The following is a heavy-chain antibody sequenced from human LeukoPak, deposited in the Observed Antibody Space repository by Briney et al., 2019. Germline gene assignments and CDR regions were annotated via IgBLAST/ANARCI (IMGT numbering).Heavy chain of an antibody. Sequence: GGSLRLSCAASGFTFSSYAMHWVRQAPGKGLEWVAVISYDGSNKYYADSVKGRFTISRDNSKNTLYLQMNSLRAEDRAVYYCAKWLAVAAKDYWGQGTLVTVSS. CDR3: AKWLAVAAKDY. CDR1: GFTFSSYA. J-gene: IGHJ4*02. CDR2: ISYDGSNK. D-gene: IGHD6-19*01. V-gene: IGHV3-30-3*02.